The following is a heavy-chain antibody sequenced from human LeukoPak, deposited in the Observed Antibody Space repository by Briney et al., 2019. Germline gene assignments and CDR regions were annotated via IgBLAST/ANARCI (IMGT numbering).Heavy chain of an antibody. D-gene: IGHD3-3*01. CDR2: IYYSGST. Sequence: SETLSLTCTVSGGSISSYYRSWIRQPPGKGLEWIGYIYYSGSTNYNPSLKSRVTISVDTSKNQFSLKLSSVTAADTAVYYCARVEVRYDFWSGLGYYYMDVWGKGTTVTVSS. CDR3: ARVEVRYDFWSGLGYYYMDV. CDR1: GGSISSYY. V-gene: IGHV4-59*01. J-gene: IGHJ6*03.